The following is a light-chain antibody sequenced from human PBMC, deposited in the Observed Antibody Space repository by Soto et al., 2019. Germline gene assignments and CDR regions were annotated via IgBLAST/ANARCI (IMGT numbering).Light chain of an antibody. CDR1: SSDVGGYNY. Sequence: QSVLTQPASVSGSPGQSITISCTGTSSDVGGYNYVSWYQQHPGKAPKLMIYDVSNRLSGVSNRFSGSKSGNTASLTISGLQAEDEADYYCSSYTSSILFGGGTKLTVL. CDR3: SSYTSSIL. J-gene: IGLJ2*01. V-gene: IGLV2-14*01. CDR2: DVS.